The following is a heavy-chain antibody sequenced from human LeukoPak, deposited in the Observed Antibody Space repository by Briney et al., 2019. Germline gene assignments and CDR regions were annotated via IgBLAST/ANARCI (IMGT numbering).Heavy chain of an antibody. CDR1: GFTFISYW. CDR2: IKEDGSEK. V-gene: IGHV3-7*04. J-gene: IGHJ4*02. D-gene: IGHD6-19*01. CDR3: ARDWIAVTGTGFDY. Sequence: GGSLRLSCAASGFTFISYWMSWVRQAPGKGLEWVANIKEDGSEKYYVDSVKGRFTISRDNAKNSLYLQMTSLSAEDTAVYYCARDWIAVTGTGFDYWGQGNLVTVSS.